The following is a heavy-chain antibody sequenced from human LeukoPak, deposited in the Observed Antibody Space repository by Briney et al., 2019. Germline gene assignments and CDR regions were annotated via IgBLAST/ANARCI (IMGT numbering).Heavy chain of an antibody. J-gene: IGHJ4*02. D-gene: IGHD6-13*01. CDR1: GGSFSGYY. CDR2: INHSGST. Sequence: SETLSLTCAVYGGSFSGYYWSWIRQPPGKGLEWIGEINHSGSTNYNPSLKSRVTISVDTSKNQFSLKLSSVTAADTAVYYCARVDAAAAGDYWGQGTLVTVSS. CDR3: ARVDAAAAGDY. V-gene: IGHV4-34*01.